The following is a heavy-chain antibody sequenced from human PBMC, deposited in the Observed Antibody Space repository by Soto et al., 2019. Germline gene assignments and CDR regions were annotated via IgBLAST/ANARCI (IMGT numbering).Heavy chain of an antibody. V-gene: IGHV4-61*08. D-gene: IGHD3-9*01. CDR2: IYYSGST. Sequence: SETLSLTYTVSGGSISSGGYYWSWIRQHPGKGLEWIGYIYYSGSTNYNPSLRSRVTISVDTSKNQFSLKLSSVTAADTAVYYCARLRDILTGYYVDYWGQGTLVTVSS. CDR3: ARLRDILTGYYVDY. J-gene: IGHJ4*02. CDR1: GGSISSGGYY.